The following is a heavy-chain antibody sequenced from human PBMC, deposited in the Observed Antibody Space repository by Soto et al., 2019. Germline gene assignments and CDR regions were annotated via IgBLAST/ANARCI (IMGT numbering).Heavy chain of an antibody. CDR3: ARDRKLWFGDNWFDH. CDR1: GGSISSGGYY. Sequence: SETLSLTCTVSGGSISSGGYYWSWIRQHPGKGLEWIGYIYYSGSTYYNPSLKSRVTISVDTSKNQFSLKLSSVTAADTAVYYCARDRKLWFGDNWFDHWGQGTLVTVSS. V-gene: IGHV4-31*03. CDR2: IYYSGST. J-gene: IGHJ5*02. D-gene: IGHD3-10*01.